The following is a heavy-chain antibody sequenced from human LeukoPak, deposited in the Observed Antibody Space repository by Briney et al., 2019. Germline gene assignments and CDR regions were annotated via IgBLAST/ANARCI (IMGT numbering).Heavy chain of an antibody. CDR2: INPSGGST. D-gene: IGHD5-12*01. V-gene: IGHV1-46*01. Sequence: ASVKVSCKASGYTFTSYYMHWVRQAPGQGLEWMGLINPSGGSTSYAQKFQGRVTMTRDMSTSTVYMELSSLRSEDTAVYYCARVTSPPQYSGYDDAFDIWGQGTMVTVSS. CDR3: ARVTSPPQYSGYDDAFDI. CDR1: GYTFTSYY. J-gene: IGHJ3*02.